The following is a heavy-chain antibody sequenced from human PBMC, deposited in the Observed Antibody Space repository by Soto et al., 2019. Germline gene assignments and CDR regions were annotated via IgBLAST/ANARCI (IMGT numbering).Heavy chain of an antibody. CDR3: AHRPCLNSVRCTFDY. CDR1: GFSLTNGVA. D-gene: IGHD1-26*01. CDR2: IYWDDDK. Sequence: QISLKESGPTLVKPTQTLTLTCTFSGFSLTNGVAVGWVRQPPGKALEWVALIYWDDDKRYRPSLKSRLTITKDTSKRQVVLTMTNMDPVDTGTYYCAHRPCLNSVRCTFDYWGQGTLVTVSS. V-gene: IGHV2-5*02. J-gene: IGHJ4*02.